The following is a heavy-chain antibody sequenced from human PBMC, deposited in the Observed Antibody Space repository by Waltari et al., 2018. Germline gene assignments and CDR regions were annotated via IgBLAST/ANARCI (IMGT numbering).Heavy chain of an antibody. CDR1: GASVRSGDFC. Sequence: QVQLQESGPGLVKPSQTLALTCAVSGASVRSGDFCWSWIRQPPGKGLEWIGYICYSGSTYYNPSLKSRLSMSVDTSKNQFSLNLNSVTAADTAMYYCARAVNIDRIVVVTHFDYWGQGTLVTVSS. J-gene: IGHJ4*02. CDR3: ARAVNIDRIVVVTHFDY. D-gene: IGHD3-22*01. CDR2: ICYSGST. V-gene: IGHV4-30-4*08.